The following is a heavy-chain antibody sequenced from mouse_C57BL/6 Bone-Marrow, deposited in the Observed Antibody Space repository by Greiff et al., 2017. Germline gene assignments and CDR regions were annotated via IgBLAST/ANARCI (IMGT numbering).Heavy chain of an antibody. CDR2: IDPENGDT. V-gene: IGHV14-4*01. CDR1: GFNIKDDY. D-gene: IGHD2-12*01. J-gene: IGHJ3*01. CDR3: TDYIPY. Sequence: EVKLMESGAELVRPGASVKLSCTASGFNIKDDYMHWVKQRPEQGLEWIGWIDPENGDTEYASKFQGKATITADTSSNTAYLQLRSLTSEDTAVYYCTDYIPYWGQGTLVTVSA.